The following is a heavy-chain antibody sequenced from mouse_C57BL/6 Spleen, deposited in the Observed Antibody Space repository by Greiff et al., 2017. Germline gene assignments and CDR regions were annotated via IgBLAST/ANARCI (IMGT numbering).Heavy chain of an antibody. V-gene: IGHV1-15*01. CDR2: IDPETGGT. CDR3: TSKGFAWFAY. CDR1: GYTFTDYE. Sequence: VQLVESGAELVRPGASVTLSCKASGYTFTDYEMHWVKQTPVHGLEWIGAIDPETGGTAYNQKFKGKAILTADKSSSTAYMELRSLTSEDSAVYYCTSKGFAWFAYWGQGTLVTVSA. J-gene: IGHJ3*01.